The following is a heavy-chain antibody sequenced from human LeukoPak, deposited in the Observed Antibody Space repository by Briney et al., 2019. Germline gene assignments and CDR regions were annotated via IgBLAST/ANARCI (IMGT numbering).Heavy chain of an antibody. Sequence: ASVKVSCKASGYTFTSYYMHWVRQAPGQGLEWMGIINPSGGSTSYAQKFQGRVTMTRDTSISTAYMELSRLRSDDTAVYYCARLWGYSYGYEDYWGQGTLVTVSS. V-gene: IGHV1-46*01. J-gene: IGHJ4*02. CDR3: ARLWGYSYGYEDY. D-gene: IGHD5-18*01. CDR1: GYTFTSYY. CDR2: INPSGGST.